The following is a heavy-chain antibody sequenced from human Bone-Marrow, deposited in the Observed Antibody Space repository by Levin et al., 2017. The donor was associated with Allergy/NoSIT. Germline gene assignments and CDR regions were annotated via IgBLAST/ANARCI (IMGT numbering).Heavy chain of an antibody. V-gene: IGHV4-31*03. J-gene: IGHJ3*02. CDR1: GGSISSDNYY. Sequence: SQTLSLTCTVSGGSISSDNYYWSWIRQHPGKGLEWIGYIHHSGRAFYNPSLKSRVTISVDKSKNQFSLRLYSVTAADTAMYYCAREIIKVVEGGAGFDIWGQGTVVTVSS. CDR2: IHHSGRA. D-gene: IGHD2-15*01. CDR3: AREIIKVVEGGAGFDI.